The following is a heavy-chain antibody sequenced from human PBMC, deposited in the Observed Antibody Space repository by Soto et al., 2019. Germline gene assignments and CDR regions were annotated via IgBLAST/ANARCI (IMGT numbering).Heavy chain of an antibody. D-gene: IGHD3-3*01. J-gene: IGHJ3*01. CDR3: AKDQGLSDFGVLIHAFDV. CDR1: GFPLNSYA. CDR2: VSASDFST. V-gene: IGHV3-23*01. Sequence: EVQLLESGGGLVQPGGSLRISCEASGFPLNSYAMTWVRQAPGQGLEWVSTVSASDFSTYYADSVKGRFTISRDNSKNTQYLQMNSLTAEDTAVYYCAKDQGLSDFGVLIHAFDVWGQGSRVTVSS.